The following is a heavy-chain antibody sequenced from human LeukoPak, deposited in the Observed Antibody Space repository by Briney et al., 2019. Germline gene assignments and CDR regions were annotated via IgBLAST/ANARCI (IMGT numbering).Heavy chain of an antibody. V-gene: IGHV3-23*01. D-gene: IGHD2-2*01. J-gene: IGHJ4*02. CDR1: GFTFSSYG. CDR3: XXGGYCSSTRCYGEN. Sequence: GGSLRLSCAASGFTFSSYGMSWVRQAPGKGLEWVSAISGSGGSTYYADSVKGRFTISRDNSKNTLYLQMNSLKTEDTAVYYCXXGGYCSSTRCYGENWGQGTLVTVSS. CDR2: ISGSGGST.